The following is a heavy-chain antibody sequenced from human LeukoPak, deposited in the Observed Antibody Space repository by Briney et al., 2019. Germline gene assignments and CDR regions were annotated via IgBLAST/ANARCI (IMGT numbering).Heavy chain of an antibody. V-gene: IGHV4-61*02. Sequence: PSQTLSLTCTVSGGSISSGSYYWSWIRQPAGKGLEWIGRIYTSGSTNYNPSLKSRVTISVDTSKNQFSLKLSSVTAADTAVYYCARGQRVKVPSSSGYYGTTVSCEFDYWGQGTLVTVSS. CDR2: IYTSGST. CDR1: GGSISSGSYY. D-gene: IGHD3-22*01. J-gene: IGHJ4*02. CDR3: ARGQRVKVPSSSGYYGTTVSCEFDY.